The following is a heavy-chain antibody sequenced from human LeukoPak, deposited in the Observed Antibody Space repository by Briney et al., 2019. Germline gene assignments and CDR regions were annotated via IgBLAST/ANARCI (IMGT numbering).Heavy chain of an antibody. CDR2: INHSGST. J-gene: IGHJ4*02. D-gene: IGHD6-13*01. CDR3: ARGRGSSSWYYFDY. CDR1: GGSFGGYY. V-gene: IGHV4-34*01. Sequence: SETLSLTCAVYGGSFGGYYWSWIRQPPGKGLEWIGEINHSGSTNYNPSLKSRVTISVDTSKNQFSLKLSSVTAADTAVYYCARGRGSSSWYYFDYWGQGTLVTVSS.